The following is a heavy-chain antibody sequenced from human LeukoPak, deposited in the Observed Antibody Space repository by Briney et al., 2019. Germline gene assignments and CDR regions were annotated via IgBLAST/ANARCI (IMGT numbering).Heavy chain of an antibody. D-gene: IGHD6-19*01. CDR3: AKDSSGWYDWYFDL. Sequence: GGSLRLSCATSGFTFSSYAMSWVRQAPGKGLEWVSTISASGGNTYYADSVKGRFTISRDNSKNTLYLQMNSLRAEDTAVYYCAKDSSGWYDWYFDLWGRGTLVTVSS. J-gene: IGHJ2*01. V-gene: IGHV3-23*01. CDR2: ISASGGNT. CDR1: GFTFSSYA.